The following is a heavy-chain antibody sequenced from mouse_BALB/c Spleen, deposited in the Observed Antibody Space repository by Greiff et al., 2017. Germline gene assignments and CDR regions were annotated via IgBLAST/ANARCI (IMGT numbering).Heavy chain of an antibody. V-gene: IGHV5-6-3*01. J-gene: IGHJ3*01. CDR3: AREGYDGAWFAY. Sequence: EVKLMESGGGLVQPGGSLKLSCAASGFTFSSYGMSWVRQTPDKRLELVATINSNGGSTYYPDSVKGRFTISRDNAKNTLYLQMSSLKSEDTAMYYCAREGYDGAWFAYWGQGTLVTVSA. CDR2: INSNGGST. CDR1: GFTFSSYG. D-gene: IGHD2-14*01.